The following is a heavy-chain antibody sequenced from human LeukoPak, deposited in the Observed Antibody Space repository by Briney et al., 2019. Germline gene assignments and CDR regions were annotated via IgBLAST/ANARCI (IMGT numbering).Heavy chain of an antibody. V-gene: IGHV3-7*03. CDR3: ARVARAFDY. Sequence: GGSLRLSCAASGFTFSSYWMTWVRQAPGKGLEWVASIKQDGSEKYYVDSVKGRFTISRDNAKKSLYLQMNSLRAEDAATYYCARVARAFDYWGQGTLVTVSS. CDR2: IKQDGSEK. CDR1: GFTFSSYW. J-gene: IGHJ4*02.